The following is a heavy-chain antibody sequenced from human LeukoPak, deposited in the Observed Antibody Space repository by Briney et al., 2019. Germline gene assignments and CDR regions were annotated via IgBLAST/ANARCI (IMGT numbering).Heavy chain of an antibody. V-gene: IGHV3-7*01. Sequence: GGSLRLSCAASGLSFSDYLMSWVRQAPGKGLEGVANVKPDGSEKYYVDSVKRRFTLSRDNARNSLYLQMDSLRAEDTAVYYCATLWEMGYWGQGTLVTVSS. D-gene: IGHD5-24*01. CDR3: ATLWEMGY. J-gene: IGHJ4*02. CDR2: VKPDGSEK. CDR1: GLSFSDYL.